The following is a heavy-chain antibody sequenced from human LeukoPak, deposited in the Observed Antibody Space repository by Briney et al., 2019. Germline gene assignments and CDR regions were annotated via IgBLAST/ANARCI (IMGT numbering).Heavy chain of an antibody. D-gene: IGHD3-10*01. Sequence: GGSLRLSCAASGFTFSIYAMNWVRQAPGKGLEWVSTITSGGNTDYADSAKGRFAISRDNSENTLYPQMNSLRAEDTAVYYCAKGVLRSGIYYYGMDVWGQGTTVTVSS. CDR2: ITSGGNT. CDR1: GFTFSIYA. CDR3: AKGVLRSGIYYYGMDV. J-gene: IGHJ6*02. V-gene: IGHV3-23*01.